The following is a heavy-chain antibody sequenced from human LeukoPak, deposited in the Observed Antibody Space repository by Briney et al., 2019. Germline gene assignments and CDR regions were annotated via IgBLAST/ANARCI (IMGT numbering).Heavy chain of an antibody. CDR3: AREYPGTATLIDY. V-gene: IGHV3-30-3*01. Sequence: GALRLSCAASGFTFSSYAMHWVRQAPGKGLEWVAVMSYDGSNKYYADSVKGRFTISRDNSKNTLYLQMNSLRAEDTAVYYCAREYPGTATLIDYWGQGTLVTVSS. CDR2: MSYDGSNK. J-gene: IGHJ4*02. D-gene: IGHD2-21*02. CDR1: GFTFSSYA.